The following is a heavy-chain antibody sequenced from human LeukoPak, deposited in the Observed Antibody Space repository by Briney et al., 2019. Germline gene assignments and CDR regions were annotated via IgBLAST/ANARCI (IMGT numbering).Heavy chain of an antibody. CDR3: ARSGGVVVAATTNAFDI. J-gene: IGHJ3*02. CDR1: GGTFSSYA. D-gene: IGHD2-15*01. V-gene: IGHV1-69*04. CDR2: IIPILGIA. Sequence: GASVKVSCKASGGTFSSYAISWVRQAPGQGLEWMGRIIPILGIANYAQKFQGRVTITADKSTSTAYMALSSLRSEDTAVYYCARSGGVVVAATTNAFDIWGQGTMVTVSS.